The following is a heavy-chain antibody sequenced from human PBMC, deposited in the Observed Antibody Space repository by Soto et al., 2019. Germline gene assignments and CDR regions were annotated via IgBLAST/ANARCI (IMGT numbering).Heavy chain of an antibody. V-gene: IGHV1-2*02. CDR1: GYTFTGYY. J-gene: IGHJ4*02. D-gene: IGHD1-26*01. CDR2: INPNSGGT. CDR3: VRVRGQGWAIYLLDDY. Sequence: ASVKVSCKASGYTFTGYYMHWVRQAPGQGIEWMGWINPNSGGTNYALKFQGRATMTRDTSISTAYMELSRLRSDDTAVYYCVRVRGQGWAIYLLDDYWGQGTLVTVSS.